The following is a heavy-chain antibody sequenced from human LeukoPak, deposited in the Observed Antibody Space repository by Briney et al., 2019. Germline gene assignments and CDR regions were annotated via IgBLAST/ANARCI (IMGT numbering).Heavy chain of an antibody. CDR1: GFTFDDYA. CDR2: ISWNSGSI. Sequence: PGRSLRLSCAASGFTFDDYAMHWVRQAPGKGLEWVSGISWNSGSIGYADSVKGRFTISRDNAKNSLYLQMNSLRAEDTALYYCAKDIGGYSYGSFDYWGQGTLVTVSS. J-gene: IGHJ4*02. CDR3: AKDIGGYSYGSFDY. D-gene: IGHD5-18*01. V-gene: IGHV3-9*01.